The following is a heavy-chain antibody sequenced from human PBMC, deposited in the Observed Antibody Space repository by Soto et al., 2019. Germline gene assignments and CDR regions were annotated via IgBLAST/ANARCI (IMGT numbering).Heavy chain of an antibody. V-gene: IGHV3-21*01. CDR2: ISSGDDI. CDR1: GFTFSSYR. Sequence: EVQLVESGGGLVKPGGSLRLSCGASGFTFSSYRLSWVRQAPGKGLEWVSSISSGDDIYYADSVKGRFTISRDNAKNSLYLQMNSLRAEDTAVYYCARAAIEVAGPAEYVQHWGQGTLVTVSS. D-gene: IGHD6-19*01. CDR3: ARAAIEVAGPAEYVQH. J-gene: IGHJ1*01.